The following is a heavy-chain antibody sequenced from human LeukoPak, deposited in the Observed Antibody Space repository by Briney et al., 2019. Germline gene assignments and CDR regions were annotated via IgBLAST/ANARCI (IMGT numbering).Heavy chain of an antibody. V-gene: IGHV3-7*01. CDR2: IKQNGSKK. D-gene: IGHD6-25*01. Sequence: GGSLRLSCAASGFTFSNYWMRWVRPAPGKGLEWVANIKQNGSKKYYMDSVKGRFTISRDNAKNSLYLQMNSLRAEDTAVYYCARGPPNRLWGQGTLVTVSS. CDR3: ARGPPNRL. CDR1: GFTFSNYW. J-gene: IGHJ4*02.